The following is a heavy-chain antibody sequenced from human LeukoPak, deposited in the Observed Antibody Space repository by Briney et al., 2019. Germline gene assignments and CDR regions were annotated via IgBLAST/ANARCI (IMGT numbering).Heavy chain of an antibody. V-gene: IGHV3-15*01. D-gene: IGHD6-19*01. CDR2: IKSKTDGGTT. CDR3: TTGEAYSSGHFDY. J-gene: IGHJ4*02. Sequence: PGGSLRLSCAASGFTFSNAWMSWVRQAPGKGLEWVGRIKSKTDGGTTDYAAPVKGRSTISRDDSKNTLYLQMNSLKSEDTAVYYCTTGEAYSSGHFDYWGQGTLVTVSS. CDR1: GFTFSNAW.